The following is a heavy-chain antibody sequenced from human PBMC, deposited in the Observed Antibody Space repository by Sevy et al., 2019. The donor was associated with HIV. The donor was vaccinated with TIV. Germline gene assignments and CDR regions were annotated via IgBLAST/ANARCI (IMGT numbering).Heavy chain of an antibody. CDR2: FDPEDGER. Sequence: KPRASVKVSCKVSGYTLTKLSMHWVRQAPGKGLEWMGSFDPEDGERIYAQNFQGRVTMSEDTSTDTAYMDLSSLRSDDTAVYFCAATREYYYGNSGYFDYWGQGTLVTVSS. D-gene: IGHD3-22*01. CDR3: AATREYYYGNSGYFDY. J-gene: IGHJ4*02. V-gene: IGHV1-24*01. CDR1: GYTLTKLS.